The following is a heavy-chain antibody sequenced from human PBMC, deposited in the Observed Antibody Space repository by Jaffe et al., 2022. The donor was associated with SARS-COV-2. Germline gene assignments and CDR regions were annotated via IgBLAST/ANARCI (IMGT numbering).Heavy chain of an antibody. CDR3: AGTISRASTNYYYYYGMDV. CDR2: INPNSGGT. J-gene: IGHJ6*02. Sequence: QVQLVQSGAEVKKPGASVKVSCKASGYTFTGYYMHWVRQAPGQGLEWMGWINPNSGGTNYAQKFQGRVTMTRDTSISTAYMELSRLRSDDTAVYYCAGTISRASTNYYYYYGMDVWGQGTTVTVSS. V-gene: IGHV1-2*02. D-gene: IGHD3-3*02. CDR1: GYTFTGYY.